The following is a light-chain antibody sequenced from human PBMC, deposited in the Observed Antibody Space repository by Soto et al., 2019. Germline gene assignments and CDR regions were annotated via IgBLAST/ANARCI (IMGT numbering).Light chain of an antibody. Sequence: DIQMTQSPSTLSASVGDRVTITCWASQSIGYWLAWYQQKPGKAPNLLIYQASSLETGVPSRFSGSGSGTEFTLTISSLQPDDFATYYCQQYNSVSQTFGQGTKVEIK. CDR2: QAS. V-gene: IGKV1-5*03. J-gene: IGKJ1*01. CDR3: QQYNSVSQT. CDR1: QSIGYW.